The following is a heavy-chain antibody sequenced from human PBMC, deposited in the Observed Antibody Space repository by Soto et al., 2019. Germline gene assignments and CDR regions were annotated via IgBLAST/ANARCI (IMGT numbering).Heavy chain of an antibody. CDR2: IYYSGST. J-gene: IGHJ2*01. Sequence: PSETLSLTCTVSGGSISSYYWSWIRQPPGKGLEWIGYIYYSGSTNYNPSLKSRVTISVDTSKNQFSLELNSVTAADTAVYYCERTQGQWRSFDLWGRVNLVTVSS. CDR1: GGSISSYY. D-gene: IGHD2-8*01. V-gene: IGHV4-59*01. CDR3: ERTQGQWRSFDL.